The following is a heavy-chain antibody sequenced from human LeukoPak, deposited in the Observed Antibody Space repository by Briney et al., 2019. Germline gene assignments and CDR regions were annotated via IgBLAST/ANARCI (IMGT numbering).Heavy chain of an antibody. CDR3: ARGYDFWSGYYNPYDAFDI. CDR2: IIPIFGTA. V-gene: IGHV1-69*05. J-gene: IGHJ3*02. Sequence: ASVKVSCKASGGTFSSYAISWVRQAPGQGLEWMGGIIPIFGTANYAQKFQGRVTITTDESTSTAYMELSSLRSEDTAVYYCARGYDFWSGYYNPYDAFDIWGQGTMVAVSS. D-gene: IGHD3-3*01. CDR1: GGTFSSYA.